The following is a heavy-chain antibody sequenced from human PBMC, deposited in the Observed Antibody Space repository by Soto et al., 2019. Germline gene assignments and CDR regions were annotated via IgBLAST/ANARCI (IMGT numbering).Heavy chain of an antibody. CDR2: IYYSGST. D-gene: IGHD2-15*01. J-gene: IGHJ5*02. V-gene: IGHV4-59*01. Sequence: SETLSLTCTVSGGSISYYYWSWIRQPPGKGLEWIGYIYYSGSTKSNPSLRSRITISVDTSKNQFSLELRSVTAADTAVYYCARELRGYCTGGSCYAPFDTWGQGTLVTVSS. CDR1: GGSISYYY. CDR3: ARELRGYCTGGSCYAPFDT.